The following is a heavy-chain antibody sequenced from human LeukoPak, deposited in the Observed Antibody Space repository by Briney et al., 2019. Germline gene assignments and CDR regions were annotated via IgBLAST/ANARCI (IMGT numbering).Heavy chain of an antibody. Sequence: PGGSLRLSCAASGFIFTKYDMHWVRHVTGRGLEWVSGIDRDGVTYYSDSVKGRFTISRDNSKNTVYLQMNSLRSEDTGLYFCAQDVRIEEVPLLGPGFWGQGTLVTVSS. CDR2: IDRDGVT. V-gene: IGHV3-13*01. J-gene: IGHJ4*02. CDR1: GFIFTKYD. D-gene: IGHD1-14*01. CDR3: AQDVRIEEVPLLGPGF.